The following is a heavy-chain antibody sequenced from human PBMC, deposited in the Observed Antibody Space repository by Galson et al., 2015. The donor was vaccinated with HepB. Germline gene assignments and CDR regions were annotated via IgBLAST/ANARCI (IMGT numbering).Heavy chain of an antibody. Sequence: SLRLSCAASGFTFSGSAMHWVRQTSGKGLEWVGRIGSKANNYAKAYAASVKGRFIISRDDSKNTAFLQMNSLKTEDTAVYYCSRLGGLAGYSSAWGQGTLVTVSS. D-gene: IGHD6-13*01. CDR1: GFTFSGSA. V-gene: IGHV3-73*01. CDR3: SRLGGLAGYSSA. CDR2: IGSKANNYAK. J-gene: IGHJ5*02.